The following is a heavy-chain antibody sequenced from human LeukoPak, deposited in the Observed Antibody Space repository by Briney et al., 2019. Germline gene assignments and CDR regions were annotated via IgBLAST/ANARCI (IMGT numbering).Heavy chain of an antibody. Sequence: ASVKVSCKASGGTLSSYAISWVRQAPGQGLEWMGGIIPIFGTANYAQKFQGRVTITADESTSTAYMELSSLRSEDTAVYYCARVSQQLVHYYYMDVWGKGTTVTVSS. D-gene: IGHD6-13*01. V-gene: IGHV1-69*13. J-gene: IGHJ6*03. CDR3: ARVSQQLVHYYYMDV. CDR1: GGTLSSYA. CDR2: IIPIFGTA.